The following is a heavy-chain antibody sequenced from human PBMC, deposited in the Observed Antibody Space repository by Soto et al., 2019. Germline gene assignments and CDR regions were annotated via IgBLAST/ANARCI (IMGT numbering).Heavy chain of an antibody. Sequence: QITLKEYGPTLVKSTQTLTLTCTFSGFSLSTSGVGVGWVRQPPGKALEWLAVIYWDDDKRYSSSLESRLTITKDTSKNQVVLTMTNMDPVETATYYCAHNSANSWYAFDVWGQGTMVTVSS. CDR1: GFSLSTSGVG. J-gene: IGHJ3*01. D-gene: IGHD6-13*01. CDR3: AHNSANSWYAFDV. V-gene: IGHV2-5*02. CDR2: IYWDDDK.